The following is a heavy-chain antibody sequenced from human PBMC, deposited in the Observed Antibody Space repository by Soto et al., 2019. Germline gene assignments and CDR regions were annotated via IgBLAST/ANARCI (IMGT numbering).Heavy chain of an antibody. V-gene: IGHV3-23*01. CDR1: GFTFSSYA. Sequence: GSLRLSCAASGFTFSSYAMSWVRQAPGKGPEWVSAISGSGGSTYYADSVKGRFTISRDNSKNTLYLQMNSLRAEDTAVYYCANLQGSGSYHFLRWGQGTLVTVSS. D-gene: IGHD3-10*01. CDR3: ANLQGSGSYHFLR. CDR2: ISGSGGST. J-gene: IGHJ4*02.